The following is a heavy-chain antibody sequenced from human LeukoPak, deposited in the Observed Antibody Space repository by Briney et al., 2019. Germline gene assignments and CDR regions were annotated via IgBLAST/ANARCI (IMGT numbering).Heavy chain of an antibody. V-gene: IGHV3-7*03. CDR1: GFIFSSYY. J-gene: IGHJ4*02. D-gene: IGHD2-15*01. CDR3: ARAGARSSDRWWYDY. Sequence: GGSLRLSCAASGFIFSSYYMTWVRQVPGRGLEWVANINPDGSEKNYVDSVKGRFTISRDNARNSLYLQMNSLRAEDTALYYCARAGARSSDRWWYDYWGQGTLVTVSS. CDR2: INPDGSEK.